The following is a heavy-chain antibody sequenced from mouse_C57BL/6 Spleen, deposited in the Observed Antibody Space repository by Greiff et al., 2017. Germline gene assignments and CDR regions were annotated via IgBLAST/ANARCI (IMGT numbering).Heavy chain of an antibody. Sequence: QVQLQQSGAELVKPGASVKLSCKASGYTFTSYWIQWVKQRPGQGLEWIGEIDPSDSYTNYNQKFKGKATLTVDTSSSTAYMQLSSLTSEDSAVYYCYYGSSYGFAYWGQGTLVTVSA. D-gene: IGHD1-1*01. CDR1: GYTFTSYW. CDR2: IDPSDSYT. J-gene: IGHJ3*01. CDR3: YYGSSYGFAY. V-gene: IGHV1-50*01.